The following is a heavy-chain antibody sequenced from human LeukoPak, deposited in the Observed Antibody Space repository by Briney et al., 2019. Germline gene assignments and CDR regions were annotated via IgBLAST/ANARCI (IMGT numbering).Heavy chain of an antibody. D-gene: IGHD3-16*01. CDR1: GFTFSDYY. Sequence: GGSLRLSCAASGFTFSDYYMSWVRQAPGKGLEWVSALSGNGGSTYYAGSVKGRFTISRDNSKNILYLQMNSLRAEDTALYYCAKDLSYGLDVWGQGTTVTVSS. V-gene: IGHV3-23*01. J-gene: IGHJ6*02. CDR2: LSGNGGST. CDR3: AKDLSYGLDV.